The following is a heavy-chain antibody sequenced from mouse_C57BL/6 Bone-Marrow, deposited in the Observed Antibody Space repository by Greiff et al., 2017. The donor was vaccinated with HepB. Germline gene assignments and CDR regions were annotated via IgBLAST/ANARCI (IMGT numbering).Heavy chain of an antibody. CDR2: IDPSDSET. V-gene: IGHV1-52*01. Sequence: QVQLQQPGAELVRPGSSVKLSCKASGYTFTSYWMHWVKQRPIQGLEWIGNIDPSDSETHYNQKFKDKATLTVDKSSSTAYMQLSSLTSEDSAVYYCAREPYYYGSSHYYAMDYWGQGTSVTVSS. D-gene: IGHD1-1*01. CDR1: GYTFTSYW. J-gene: IGHJ4*01. CDR3: AREPYYYGSSHYYAMDY.